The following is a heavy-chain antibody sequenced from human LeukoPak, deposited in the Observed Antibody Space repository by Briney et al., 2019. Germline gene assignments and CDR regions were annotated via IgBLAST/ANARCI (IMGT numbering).Heavy chain of an antibody. CDR3: ASGRGSIAVAPDAFDI. CDR1: GYRFTSYW. V-gene: IGHV5-10-1*01. CDR2: IDPSDSYT. J-gene: IGHJ3*02. D-gene: IGHD6-19*01. Sequence: GGALEISFKGSGYRFTSYWISWGRPRPGKGVGWRGRIDPSDSYTNYSPSFQGHVTISADKSISTAYLQWSSLKASDTAMYYCASGRGSIAVAPDAFDIWGQGTMVTVSS.